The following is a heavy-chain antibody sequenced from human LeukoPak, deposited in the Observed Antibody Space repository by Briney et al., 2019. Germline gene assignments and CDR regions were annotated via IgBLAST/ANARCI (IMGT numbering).Heavy chain of an antibody. D-gene: IGHD3-3*01. CDR3: ANLRYYDFWSGYALDV. CDR2: ISGDGGST. Sequence: PGGSLRLSCAASGFTFDDYAMHWVRPAPGKGLEWVSLISGDGGSTYYGDSVKGRFTISRDNSKNSLYLQMNSLRTEDTALYYCANLRYYDFWSGYALDVWGKGTTVTVSS. J-gene: IGHJ6*04. V-gene: IGHV3-43*02. CDR1: GFTFDDYA.